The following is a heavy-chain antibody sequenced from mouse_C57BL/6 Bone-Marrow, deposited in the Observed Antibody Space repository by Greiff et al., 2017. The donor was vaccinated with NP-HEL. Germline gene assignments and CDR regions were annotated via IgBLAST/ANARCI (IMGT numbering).Heavy chain of an antibody. J-gene: IGHJ3*01. V-gene: IGHV1-50*01. CDR1: GYTFTSYW. CDR3: ASQYGSSYVTWFAY. CDR2: IDPSDSYT. D-gene: IGHD1-1*01. Sequence: QVQLQQPGAELVKPGASVKLSCKASGYTFTSYWMQWVKQRPGQGLEWIGEIDPSDSYTNYNQKFKGKATLTVDTSSSTAYMQLSSLTSEDSAVYYCASQYGSSYVTWFAYWGQGTLVTVSA.